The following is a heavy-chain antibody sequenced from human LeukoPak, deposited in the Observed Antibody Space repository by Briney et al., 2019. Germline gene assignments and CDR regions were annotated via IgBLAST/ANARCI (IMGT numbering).Heavy chain of an antibody. V-gene: IGHV1-69*13. CDR3: ARDQETTRGVATH. CDR2: IIPIFGTA. CDR1: GGTFISYA. J-gene: IGHJ4*02. D-gene: IGHD4-23*01. Sequence: GASVKVSCKASGGTFISYAISWVRQAPGQGLEWMGGIIPIFGTANYAQKFQGRVTITSDESTSTAYMELSSLRSEDTAVYYCARDQETTRGVATHWGQGTLVTVSS.